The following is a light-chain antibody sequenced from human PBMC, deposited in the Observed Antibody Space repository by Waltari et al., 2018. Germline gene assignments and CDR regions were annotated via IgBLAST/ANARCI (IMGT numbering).Light chain of an antibody. J-gene: IGKJ1*01. V-gene: IGKV3-11*01. CDR2: DAS. Sequence: IVLTQSPALLSLSPGARVALSCRASQSISRYLAWYQQKPGQAPRLRIYDASNRATGIPARFSGRGSGTDFTLFITTREPEDFAVYYCQQRDNWPRTFGQGTRVEV. CDR3: QQRDNWPRT. CDR1: QSISRY.